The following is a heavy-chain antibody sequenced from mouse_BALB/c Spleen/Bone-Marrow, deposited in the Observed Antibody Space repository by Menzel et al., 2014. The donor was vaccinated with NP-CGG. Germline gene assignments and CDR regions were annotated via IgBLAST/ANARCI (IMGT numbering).Heavy chain of an antibody. CDR1: GYTFTSYW. CDR3: ARRAYGGSYGFAY. D-gene: IGHD1-1*01. Sequence: LVESGAELAKPGASLKMSRKASGYTFTSYWMHWVKQRPGQGLEWIGYVNPSTDYTEYNQKFKDKATLTADKSSSTAFMQLSSLTSEDSAVYYCARRAYGGSYGFAYWGQGTLVTVSA. J-gene: IGHJ3*01. CDR2: VNPSTDYT. V-gene: IGHV1-7*01.